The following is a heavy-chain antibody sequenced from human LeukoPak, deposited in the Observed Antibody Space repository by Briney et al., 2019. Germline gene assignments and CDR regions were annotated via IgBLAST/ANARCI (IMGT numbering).Heavy chain of an antibody. V-gene: IGHV4-39*01. CDR3: ARFTPSSDYQFAFDY. CDR2: IYYSGST. Sequence: SQTLSLTCTVSGGSISSGSYYWGWIRQPPGKGLEWIGSIYYSGSTYYNPSLKSRVTISVDTSKNQFSLKLTSVTAADTAVYYCARFTPSSDYQFAFDYWGQGTLVTVSS. J-gene: IGHJ4*02. D-gene: IGHD4-11*01. CDR1: GGSISSGSYY.